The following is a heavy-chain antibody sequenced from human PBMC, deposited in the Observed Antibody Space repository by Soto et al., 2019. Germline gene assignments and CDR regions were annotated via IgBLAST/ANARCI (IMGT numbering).Heavy chain of an antibody. D-gene: IGHD7-27*01. CDR1: GFTFSDYW. CDR3: ARASMGTLEY. Sequence: EVQLVQSGGGSLQPGGSLRLSCAASGFTFSDYWMYWVRQGPGEGLVWASRINRDGSVTNYADSVKGRFTISRDNAKNTLYLQINSLTVEDTAVYYCARASMGTLEYWGQGTLVTVSS. J-gene: IGHJ4*02. CDR2: INRDGSVT. V-gene: IGHV3-74*01.